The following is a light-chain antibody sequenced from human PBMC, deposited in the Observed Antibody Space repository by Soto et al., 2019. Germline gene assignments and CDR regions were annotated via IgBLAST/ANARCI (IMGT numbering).Light chain of an antibody. CDR1: QSVLHDSNNKNY. J-gene: IGKJ1*01. V-gene: IGKV4-1*01. CDR2: WAS. CDR3: QQYYSLPWT. Sequence: DIVMAQSPDSLAVSLGERATINCKSSQSVLHDSNNKNYLAWYQQKPGQPPKLLIYWASTRESGVPDRFSGSGSGTDFTLTISSLQAEDVAVYYCQQYYSLPWTFGQGTKEEIK.